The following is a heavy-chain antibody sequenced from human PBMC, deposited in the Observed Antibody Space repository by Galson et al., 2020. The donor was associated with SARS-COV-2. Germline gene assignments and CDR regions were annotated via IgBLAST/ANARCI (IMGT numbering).Heavy chain of an antibody. V-gene: IGHV3-11*04. CDR3: ARVGDCSGGICYGAEYFQH. J-gene: IGHJ1*01. D-gene: IGHD2-15*01. CDR2: ISSSGSSI. CDR1: GFTFSDYF. Sequence: GESLKISCAASGFTFSDYFMSWVRQAPGKGLEWVSYISSSGSSINYADSVKGRFTISRDNAKNSLNLQMNSLRVKDTAVYYCARVGDCSGGICYGAEYFQHWGQGTLVTVSS.